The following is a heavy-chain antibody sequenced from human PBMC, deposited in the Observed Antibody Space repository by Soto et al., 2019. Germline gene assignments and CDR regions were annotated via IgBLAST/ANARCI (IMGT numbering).Heavy chain of an antibody. J-gene: IGHJ6*02. CDR3: ASSAPVVVHYYYGMDV. Sequence: QVQLVQSGAEVKKPGSSVKVSCKASGGTFSSYAISWVRQAPGQGLEWMGGIIPIFGTANYAQKFQGRVTITAEESTSTAYMELSSLRSEDTAVYYCASSAPVVVHYYYGMDVWGQGTTVTVSS. CDR1: GGTFSSYA. D-gene: IGHD3-22*01. V-gene: IGHV1-69*01. CDR2: IIPIFGTA.